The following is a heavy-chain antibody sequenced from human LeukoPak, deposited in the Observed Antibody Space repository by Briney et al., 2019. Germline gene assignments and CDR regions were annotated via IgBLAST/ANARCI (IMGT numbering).Heavy chain of an antibody. D-gene: IGHD2-2*01. CDR3: ALGGYCGSSSCYSFDY. J-gene: IGHJ4*02. Sequence: SETPSLTCTVSGGSISSYYWSWIRQPPGKGLEWIGYIYYSGSTKYNPSLKSRVTISIDTSRNQFSLKLSSVTAADTAVYYCALGGYCGSSSCYSFDYWGQGTLVTVSS. V-gene: IGHV4-59*01. CDR1: GGSISSYY. CDR2: IYYSGST.